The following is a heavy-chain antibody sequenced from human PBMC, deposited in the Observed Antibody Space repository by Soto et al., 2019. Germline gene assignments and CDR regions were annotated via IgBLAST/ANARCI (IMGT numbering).Heavy chain of an antibody. V-gene: IGHV4-4*02. CDR2: IYHSGST. Sequence: PSETLSLTCAVSGGSISSSNCWSFVRQPPGKGLEWIGEIYHSGSTNYNPSLKGRVTISVDKSKNQFSLKLSSVTAADTAVYYCASWHYYDSSGYYNWGQGTLVTVSS. J-gene: IGHJ4*02. CDR1: GGSISSSNC. CDR3: ASWHYYDSSGYYN. D-gene: IGHD3-22*01.